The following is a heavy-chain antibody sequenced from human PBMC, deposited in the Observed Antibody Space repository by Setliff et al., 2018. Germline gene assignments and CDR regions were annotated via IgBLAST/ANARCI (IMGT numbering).Heavy chain of an antibody. D-gene: IGHD3-10*01. V-gene: IGHV3-23*01. CDR1: GFTFSSYA. CDR2: ISGSGGST. J-gene: IGHJ5*02. Sequence: GGSLRLSCAASGFTFSSYAMSWVRQAPGKGLEWVSAISGSGGSTYYADSVKGRFTISRDNSKNTLYLQMNSLRAEDTAVYYCAKSGFGVVALGVNNWFDPWGQGTLVTVSS. CDR3: AKSGFGVVALGVNNWFDP.